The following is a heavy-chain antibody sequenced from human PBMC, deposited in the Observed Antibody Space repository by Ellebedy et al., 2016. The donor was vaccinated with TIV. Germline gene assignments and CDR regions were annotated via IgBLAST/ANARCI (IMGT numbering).Heavy chain of an antibody. CDR2: IETGGNT. CDR1: GFTVNSYD. CDR3: ARDYASG. D-gene: IGHD3-16*01. Sequence: GESLKISCAASGFTVNSYDMSWVRQTPGKGLEWVSVIETGGNTYYADSVKGRFTISRDNSKDTLYLQMNSLRAEDTAVYYCARDYASGWGQGTLVTVSS. J-gene: IGHJ4*02. V-gene: IGHV3-53*01.